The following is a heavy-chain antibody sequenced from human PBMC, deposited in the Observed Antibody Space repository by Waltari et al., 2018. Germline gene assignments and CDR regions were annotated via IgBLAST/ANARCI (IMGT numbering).Heavy chain of an antibody. V-gene: IGHV4-39*07. CDR3: ARGSDGATPYWYFDL. Sequence: QLQLQESGPGLVKPSETLSRTCTVSGGSISRTSYYWGWIRQPPGKGLEWIGSIYYSGSTYYNPSLKSRVTISVDTSKNQFSLKLSSVTAADTAVYYCARGSDGATPYWYFDLWGRGTLVTVSS. CDR2: IYYSGST. J-gene: IGHJ2*01. D-gene: IGHD3-10*01. CDR1: GGSISRTSYY.